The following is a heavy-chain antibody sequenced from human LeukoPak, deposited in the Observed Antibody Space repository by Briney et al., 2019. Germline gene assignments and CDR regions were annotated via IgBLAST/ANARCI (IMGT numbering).Heavy chain of an antibody. CDR1: GASINSYY. CDR2: IYSSGST. V-gene: IGHV4-59*12. D-gene: IGHD3-22*01. J-gene: IGHJ5*02. CDR3: ARAAGFSNSGGYYSGFEP. Sequence: PSETLSLTCTVSGASINSYYWSWIRQPPGKGLEWIGYIYSSGSTNYNPSLKSRVTMSVDTSNNQFSLKLSSVTAADTAVYYCARAAGFSNSGGYYSGFEPWGQGTLVTVSS.